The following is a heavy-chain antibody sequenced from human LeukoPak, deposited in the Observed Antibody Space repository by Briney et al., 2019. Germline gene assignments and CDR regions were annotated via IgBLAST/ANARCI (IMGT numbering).Heavy chain of an antibody. Sequence: PSETLSLTCSVSGASFSTNYWSWIRQPPGRGLEWIGYVFDSGSTNYNPSLKGRVTISVDTSTKQFSLGLSSVTAADTAVYYCARLYQQSKWKYYYYYMDVWGKGTAVTVSS. V-gene: IGHV4-59*01. CDR3: ARLYQQSKWKYYYYYMDV. J-gene: IGHJ6*03. D-gene: IGHD1-1*01. CDR2: VFDSGST. CDR1: GASFSTNY.